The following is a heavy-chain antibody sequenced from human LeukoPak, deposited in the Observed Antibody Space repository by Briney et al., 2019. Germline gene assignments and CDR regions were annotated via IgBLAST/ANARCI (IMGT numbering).Heavy chain of an antibody. CDR1: GGSFSGYY. J-gene: IGHJ4*02. V-gene: IGHV4-34*01. CDR3: AGALLWFGEPTKFDY. CDR2: INHSGTN. Sequence: SETLSLTCAVYGGSFSGYYWSWISQHPGKWLEWIGEINHSGTNNNNPSLKSRVTISVDTSKNQFSLKLSSVTAADTAVYYSAGALLWFGEPTKFDYWGQGTLVTVSS. D-gene: IGHD3-10*01.